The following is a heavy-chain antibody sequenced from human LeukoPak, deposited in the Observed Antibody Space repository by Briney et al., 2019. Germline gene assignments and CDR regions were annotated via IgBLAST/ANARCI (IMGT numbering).Heavy chain of an antibody. CDR3: TVSGPNPNAFDI. CDR2: TYYRSKWYN. D-gene: IGHD4/OR15-4a*01. V-gene: IGHV6-1*01. CDR1: GDSVSSNSAA. Sequence: SQTLSLTCAISGDSVSSNSAAWNWIRQSPSRGLEWLGRTYYRSKWYNDYAVSVKSRITINPDTSKNQFSLQLNSVTPEDTAVYYCTVSGPNPNAFDIWGQGTMVTVSS. J-gene: IGHJ3*02.